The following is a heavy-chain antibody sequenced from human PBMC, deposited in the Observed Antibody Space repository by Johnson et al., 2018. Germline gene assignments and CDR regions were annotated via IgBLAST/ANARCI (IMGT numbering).Heavy chain of an antibody. D-gene: IGHD4/OR15-4a*01. CDR1: GFTFSSYG. J-gene: IGHJ3*02. V-gene: IGHV3-33*01. CDR2: MWYDGINK. CDR3: WRVNSFGMTMVLTGAFDI. Sequence: QVQLVESGGGVVQPGRSLRLSCAASGFTFSSYGMHWVRQAPGKGLEWLAVMWYDGINKNYADSVKGRLTISGDNSKHTLYLQMNSLTAEDTAVYYCWRVNSFGMTMVLTGAFDIWGQGTMVTVSS.